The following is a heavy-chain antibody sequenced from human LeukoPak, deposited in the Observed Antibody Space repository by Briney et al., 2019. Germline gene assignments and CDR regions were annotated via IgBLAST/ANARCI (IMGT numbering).Heavy chain of an antibody. CDR1: GFTFSSYG. CDR2: IWYDGSNK. D-gene: IGHD1-14*01. Sequence: GRSLRLSCAASGFTFSSYGMHWVRQAPGKGLEWVAVIWYDGSNKYHADSVKGRFTISRDNSKNTLYLQMNSLRAEDTAVYYCARDRNGMDVWGKGTTVTVSS. CDR3: ARDRNGMDV. J-gene: IGHJ6*04. V-gene: IGHV3-33*01.